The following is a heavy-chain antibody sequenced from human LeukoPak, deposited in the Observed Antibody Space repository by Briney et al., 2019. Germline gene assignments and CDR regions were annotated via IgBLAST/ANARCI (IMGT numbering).Heavy chain of an antibody. J-gene: IGHJ4*02. CDR3: ARGAVGGSFDY. CDR1: GGSISSYY. V-gene: IGHV4-59*01. Sequence: SEILSLTCTVSGGSISSYYWSWIRQPPGKGLEWIGYIYYSGSTNYNPSLKSRVTMSVDTSKNQFSLKLSSVTAADTAVYYCARGAVGGSFDYWGQGTLVTVSS. D-gene: IGHD4-23*01. CDR2: IYYSGST.